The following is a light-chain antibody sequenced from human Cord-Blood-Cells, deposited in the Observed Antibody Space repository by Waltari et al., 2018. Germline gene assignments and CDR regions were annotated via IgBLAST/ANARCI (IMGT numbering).Light chain of an antibody. J-gene: IGKJ1*01. CDR1: QRVLYSSNNKNY. CDR2: WAS. Sequence: DSVMTQSPDSLAVSLGERATINCKSSQRVLYSSNNKNYLAWYEQKPGQPPTLLIYWASTRETGVPNRFSGSGSGTDFALTISSLQDEDVAVYYCQQYYSTPWTFGQGTKVEIK. CDR3: QQYYSTPWT. V-gene: IGKV4-1*01.